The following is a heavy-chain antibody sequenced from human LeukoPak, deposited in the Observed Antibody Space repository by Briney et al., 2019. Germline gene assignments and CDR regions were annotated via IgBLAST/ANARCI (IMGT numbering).Heavy chain of an antibody. J-gene: IGHJ3*01. Sequence: PGGSLRLSCAASGFRFSDFTMTWVRQAPGKGLEWVSSISSSSSYIYYADSVKGRFTISRDNAKNSLYLQMNSLRAEDTAVYYCARLPWGQQHDWGQGTMVTVSS. D-gene: IGHD6-13*01. V-gene: IGHV3-21*01. CDR1: GFRFSDFT. CDR2: ISSSSSYI. CDR3: ARLPWGQQHD.